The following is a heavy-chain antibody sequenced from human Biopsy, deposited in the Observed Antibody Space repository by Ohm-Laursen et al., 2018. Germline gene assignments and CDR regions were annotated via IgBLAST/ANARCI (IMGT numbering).Heavy chain of an antibody. CDR2: ISNSGNT. Sequence: SDTLSLTCTVSGDSINSSYWSWIRQAPGKGLEWIGSISNSGNTNYNPSLKSRVTISADTSKNQFSLKLGSVTVADTAVFYCARRGSGGRSFDYWGQGSLVTVSS. J-gene: IGHJ4*02. CDR3: ARRGSGGRSFDY. V-gene: IGHV4-59*08. CDR1: GDSINSSY. D-gene: IGHD2-15*01.